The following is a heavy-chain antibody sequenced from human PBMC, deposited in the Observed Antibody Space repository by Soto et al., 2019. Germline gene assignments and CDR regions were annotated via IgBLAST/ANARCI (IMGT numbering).Heavy chain of an antibody. D-gene: IGHD3-16*01. J-gene: IGHJ4*02. V-gene: IGHV3-48*02. CDR2: IHGTRSII. Sequence: EVQLVESGGGLVQPGGSLRLSCAVSGFTFSTHAMNWVRQAPGKGLEWVAYIHGTRSIIYYADSVKGRFTVSRDNAKNSLFLQMDSLRDEDTAVYYCARDARNADYDYWGQGTLVTVSS. CDR1: GFTFSTHA. CDR3: ARDARNADYDY.